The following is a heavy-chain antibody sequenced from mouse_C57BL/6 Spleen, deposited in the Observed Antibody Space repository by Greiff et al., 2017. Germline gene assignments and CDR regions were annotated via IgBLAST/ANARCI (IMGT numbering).Heavy chain of an antibody. V-gene: IGHV1-66*01. J-gene: IGHJ2*01. CDR2: IYPGSGNT. D-gene: IGHD1-1*01. CDR3: ARIYYGSSPDY. CDR1: GYSFTSYY. Sequence: QVHVKQSGPELVKPGASVKISCKASGYSFTSYYIHWVKQRPGQGLEWIGWIYPGSGNTKYNEKFKGKATLTADTSSSTAYMQLSSLTSDDSAVYDCARIYYGSSPDYWGQGTTLTVSS.